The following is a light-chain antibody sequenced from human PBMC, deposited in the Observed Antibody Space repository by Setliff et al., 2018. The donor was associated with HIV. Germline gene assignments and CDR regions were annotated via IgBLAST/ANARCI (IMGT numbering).Light chain of an antibody. CDR2: DVT. V-gene: IGLV2-11*01. Sequence: QSALTQPRSVSGSPGQSVTIPCTGTSSDVGCYNYVTWYQQHPGKVPKLMIYDVTRRPSGVPDRFSGSRSGNTASLTISGLQAEDEADYYCSSFAGRLHVFGTGTKVTVL. CDR1: SSDVGCYNY. CDR3: SSFAGRLHV. J-gene: IGLJ1*01.